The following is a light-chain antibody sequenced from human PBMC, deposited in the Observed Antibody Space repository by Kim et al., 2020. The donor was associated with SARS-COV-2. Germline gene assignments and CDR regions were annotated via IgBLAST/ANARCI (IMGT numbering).Light chain of an antibody. J-gene: IGKJ2*01. CDR1: QSISRW. CDR3: QQYNSYPYT. V-gene: IGKV1-5*01. CDR2: DAS. Sequence: DIQMTQSPSTLSASVVDRVTITCRASQSISRWSAWYQQKPGKAPKLLIFDASSLESGVPSRFSGSGSGTEFTLTISSLQPDDLATYYCQQYNSYPYTFGQGTKLEI.